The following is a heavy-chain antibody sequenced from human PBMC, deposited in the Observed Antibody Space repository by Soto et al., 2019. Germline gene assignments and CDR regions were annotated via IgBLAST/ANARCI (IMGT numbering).Heavy chain of an antibody. V-gene: IGHV3-30*18. CDR3: AKKDSRTWYKAYFDY. D-gene: IGHD6-13*01. CDR2: ISFDGSNK. Sequence: SGGSLRLSCAASGFTFSSNDMHWVRQAPGKGLEWVAIISFDGSNKYYTDSVKGRFTISRDNSKNTLYLQMNTMRVDDTAVYYCAKKDSRTWYKAYFDYWGQGTLVTVSS. J-gene: IGHJ4*02. CDR1: GFTFSSND.